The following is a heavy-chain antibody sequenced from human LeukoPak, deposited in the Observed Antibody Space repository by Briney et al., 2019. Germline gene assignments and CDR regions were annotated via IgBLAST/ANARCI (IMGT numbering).Heavy chain of an antibody. V-gene: IGHV3-21*01. D-gene: IGHD3-22*01. Sequence: GGSLRLSCAASGFTFSSYNMNWVRQAPGKGLEWVSSNSSSSSYIYYADSVKGRFTISRDNAKNSLYLQMNSLRAEDTAVYYCARDHGRGPYYYDSSAYRSDYWGQGTLVTVSS. J-gene: IGHJ4*02. CDR1: GFTFSSYN. CDR3: ARDHGRGPYYYDSSAYRSDY. CDR2: NSSSSSYI.